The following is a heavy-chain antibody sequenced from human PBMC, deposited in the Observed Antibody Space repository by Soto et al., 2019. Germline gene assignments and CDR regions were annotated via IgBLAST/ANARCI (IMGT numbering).Heavy chain of an antibody. Sequence: QGQLVQSGAEVKKPGASVKVSCKASGYTFSDFGVSWVRQAPGQGLEWMGWISAYNSNTNYAQKVLGRVTMTTDTYTSTAYMEVRNLTSDDTAVYYCARDSGNLGNWAYVFDYWGQGTLVTVSS. CDR3: ARDSGNLGNWAYVFDY. CDR1: GYTFSDFG. J-gene: IGHJ4*02. CDR2: ISAYNSNT. V-gene: IGHV1-18*01. D-gene: IGHD1-1*01.